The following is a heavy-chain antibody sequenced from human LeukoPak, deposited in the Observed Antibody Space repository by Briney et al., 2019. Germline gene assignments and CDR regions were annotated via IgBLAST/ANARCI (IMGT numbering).Heavy chain of an antibody. J-gene: IGHJ1*01. CDR1: GGTFSSYA. Sequence: SVKVSCKASGGTFSSYAIGWVRQAPGQGLEWMGGIIPIFGTANYAQKFQGRVTITADESTSTAYMELSSLRSEDTAVYYCASPPGCGGDCYSGYFQHWGQGTLVTVPS. V-gene: IGHV1-69*13. CDR2: IIPIFGTA. CDR3: ASPPGCGGDCYSGYFQH. D-gene: IGHD2-21*02.